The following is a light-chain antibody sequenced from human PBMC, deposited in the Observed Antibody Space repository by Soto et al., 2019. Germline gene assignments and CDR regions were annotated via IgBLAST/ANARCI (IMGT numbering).Light chain of an antibody. Sequence: QSVLTQPPSASGTPGQRVTISCSGSSSNIGSNYVYWYQQLPGTAPKLLIYRNNQRPSGVPDRFSGSKSGTSASLAISGLPSEDEADYYCATWDNSLSGWVFGGGTKLTV. V-gene: IGLV1-47*01. CDR2: RNN. CDR3: ATWDNSLSGWV. CDR1: SSNIGSNY. J-gene: IGLJ3*02.